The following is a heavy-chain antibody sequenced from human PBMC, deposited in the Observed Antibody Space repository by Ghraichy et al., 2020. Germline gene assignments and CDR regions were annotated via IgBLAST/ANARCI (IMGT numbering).Heavy chain of an antibody. V-gene: IGHV4-34*01. CDR3: AGGYCTGGSCSQRTAIYYYYYYGLDV. CDR2: ITHSGSP. Sequence: SETLSLTCAVYGGSFSGHYWSWIRQTPGKGLEWIGEITHSGSPNFNPSLKSRVNISLDMSKSQFSLMLTSVTAADTAVYYCAGGYCTGGSCSQRTAIYYYYYYGLDVWGQGTTVTVSS. D-gene: IGHD2-15*01. CDR1: GGSFSGHY. J-gene: IGHJ6*02.